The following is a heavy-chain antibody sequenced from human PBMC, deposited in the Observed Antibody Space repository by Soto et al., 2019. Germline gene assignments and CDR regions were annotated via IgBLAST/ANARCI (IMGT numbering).Heavy chain of an antibody. CDR1: GFTFSSSD. J-gene: IGHJ4*01. Sequence: SLRLSCAASGFTFSSSDMHWVRQAPGKGLEWVSGIRGSGINTYYADSVKGRFTISRDNSRNTLHLQMNSLRAEDTAVYYCARKAVSITAYYFDYWGHGALVTVS. CDR3: ARKAVSITAYYFDY. D-gene: IGHD5-12*01. CDR2: IRGSGINT. V-gene: IGHV3-23*01.